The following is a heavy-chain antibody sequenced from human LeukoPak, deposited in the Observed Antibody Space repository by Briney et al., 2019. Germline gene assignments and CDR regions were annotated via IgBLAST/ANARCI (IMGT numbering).Heavy chain of an antibody. V-gene: IGHV4-4*02. CDR1: GGSISSSNW. J-gene: IGHJ6*02. CDR3: ARDPLPAQNYYYYGMDV. CDR2: IYHSGST. Sequence: SETLSLTCAVSGGSISSSNWWSWVRQPPGKGLEWIGEIYHSGSTNYNPSLKSRVTISADRSKNQFSLKLSSVTAADTAVYYCARDPLPAQNYYYYGMDVWGQGTTVTVSS.